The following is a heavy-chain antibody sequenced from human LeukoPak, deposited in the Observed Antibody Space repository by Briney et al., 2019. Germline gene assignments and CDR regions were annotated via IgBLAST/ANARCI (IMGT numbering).Heavy chain of an antibody. Sequence: PSETLSLTCTVSGGSISSYYWSWIRQPPGMGLEWIGYIFYSGSTNYNPSLKSRVTISVDTSKNQFSLKVSSETAADTAVYYCARLNHYYYGMDVWGQGTTVTVSS. V-gene: IGHV4-59*01. CDR3: ARLNHYYYGMDV. CDR1: GGSISSYY. J-gene: IGHJ6*02. CDR2: IFYSGST.